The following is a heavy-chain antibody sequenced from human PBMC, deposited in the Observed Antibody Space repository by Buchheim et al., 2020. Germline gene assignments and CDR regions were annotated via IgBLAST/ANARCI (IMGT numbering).Heavy chain of an antibody. V-gene: IGHV4-39*01. D-gene: IGHD6-6*01. CDR1: GGSISSSSYY. CDR2: IYYSGST. J-gene: IGHJ6*03. CDR3: ARLESIAARPGNYYYMDV. Sequence: QLQLQESGPGLVKPSETLSLTCTVSGGSISSSSYYWGWIRQPPGKGLEWIGSIYYSGSTYYNPSLKSRVTISVETSKNQFSLKLSSVTAADTAVYYCARLESIAARPGNYYYMDVWGKGTT.